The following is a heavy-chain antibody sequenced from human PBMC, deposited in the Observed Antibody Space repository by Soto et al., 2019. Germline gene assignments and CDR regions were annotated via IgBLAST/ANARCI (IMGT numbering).Heavy chain of an antibody. D-gene: IGHD4-17*01. V-gene: IGHV4-59*01. Sequence: SETLSLTCTVSGGSISSYYWSWIRQPPGKGLEWIGYIYYSGSTNYNPSLKSRVTISVDAPKNQFSLKLSSVTAADTAVYYCARTNTVTTLAFDIWGQGTMVTVSS. J-gene: IGHJ3*02. CDR3: ARTNTVTTLAFDI. CDR1: GGSISSYY. CDR2: IYYSGST.